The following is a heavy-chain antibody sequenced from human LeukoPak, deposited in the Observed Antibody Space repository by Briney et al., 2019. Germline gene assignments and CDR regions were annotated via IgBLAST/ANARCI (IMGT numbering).Heavy chain of an antibody. J-gene: IGHJ6*03. CDR3: ARDLGNRIAARLPGETMDV. CDR1: GYTFTSYY. D-gene: IGHD6-6*01. V-gene: IGHV1-46*03. CDR2: INPSGGST. Sequence: GASVKVSCKASGYTFTSYYMHWVRQAPGQGLEWMGIINPSGGSTSYAQKFQGRVTMTRDTSTSTVYMELSSLRSEDTAVYYCARDLGNRIAARLPGETMDVWGKGTTVTVSS.